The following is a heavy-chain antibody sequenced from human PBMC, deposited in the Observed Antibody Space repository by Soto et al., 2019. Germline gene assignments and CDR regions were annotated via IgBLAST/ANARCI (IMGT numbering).Heavy chain of an antibody. CDR3: ARASPYYDSSGYYDT. J-gene: IGHJ4*02. Sequence: SQTLSLTCAISGDSLSSNSAAWDWIRQSPSRGLEWLGRTYYRSKWFNEYAVSVQNRIRINPDTSKNQFSLPLSSVTPEDTAVYYCARASPYYDSSGYYDTWGQGILVTVSS. CDR1: GDSLSSNSAA. CDR2: TYYRSKWFN. V-gene: IGHV6-1*01. D-gene: IGHD3-22*01.